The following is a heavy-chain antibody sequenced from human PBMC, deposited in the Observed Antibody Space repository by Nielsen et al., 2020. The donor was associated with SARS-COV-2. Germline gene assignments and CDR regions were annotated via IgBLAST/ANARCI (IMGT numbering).Heavy chain of an antibody. D-gene: IGHD4-17*01. J-gene: IGHJ4*02. CDR1: GYTFTGYY. V-gene: IGHV1-2*02. Sequence: ASVKVSCKASGYTFTGYYMHWVRQAPGQGLEWMGWINPNSGGTNYAQKFQGRVTMTRDTSTSTVYMELSSLRSEDTAVYYCARNYGDYDTNFDYWGQGTLVTVSS. CDR2: INPNSGGT. CDR3: ARNYGDYDTNFDY.